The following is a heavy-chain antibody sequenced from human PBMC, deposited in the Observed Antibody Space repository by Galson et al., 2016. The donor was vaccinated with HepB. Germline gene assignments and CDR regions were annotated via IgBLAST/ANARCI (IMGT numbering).Heavy chain of an antibody. D-gene: IGHD3-10*01. J-gene: IGHJ4*02. CDR3: AREVEYGSSQFDY. Sequence: SLRLSCAASGFTFSSYAMSWVRQAPGKGLEWVSAISGSGGSTYYADSVKGRFTISRDNSKNTLDLQMNSLRAEDTAVYYYAREVEYGSSQFDYWGQGNLVTVSS. CDR1: GFTFSSYA. V-gene: IGHV3-23*01. CDR2: ISGSGGST.